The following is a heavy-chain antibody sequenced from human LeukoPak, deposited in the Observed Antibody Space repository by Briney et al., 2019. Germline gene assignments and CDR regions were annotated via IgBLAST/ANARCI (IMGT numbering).Heavy chain of an antibody. J-gene: IGHJ4*02. Sequence: SETLSLTCAVYGGSFSGYYWSWIRQPPGKGLEWIGEINHSGSTNYNPSLKSRVTISVDTSKNQFSLKLSSVTAADTAVYYCARTLPDYYGSGSYYKHWGQGTLVTVSS. CDR3: ARTLPDYYGSGSYYKH. V-gene: IGHV4-34*01. CDR1: GGSFSGYY. D-gene: IGHD3-10*01. CDR2: INHSGST.